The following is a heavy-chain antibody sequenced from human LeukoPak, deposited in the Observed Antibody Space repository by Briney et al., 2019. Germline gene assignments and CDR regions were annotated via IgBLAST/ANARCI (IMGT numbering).Heavy chain of an antibody. J-gene: IGHJ5*02. V-gene: IGHV4-38-2*02. D-gene: IGHD1-26*01. Sequence: NSSETLSLTCTVSGYSISSGYYWGWIRQPPGKGLEWIGSIYHSGSTYYNPSLKSRVTISVDTSKNQFSLKLSSVTAADTAVYYCAREEWELQAYGWFDPWGQGTLVTVSS. CDR3: AREEWELQAYGWFDP. CDR2: IYHSGST. CDR1: GYSISSGYY.